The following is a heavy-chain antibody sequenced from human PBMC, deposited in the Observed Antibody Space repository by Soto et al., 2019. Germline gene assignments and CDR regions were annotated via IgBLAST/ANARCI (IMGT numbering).Heavy chain of an antibody. CDR2: INAGNGNT. Sequence: ASVKVSCKASGYTFTSYAMHWVRQAPGQRLEWMGWINAGNGNTKYSQKFQGRVTITRDTSASTAYMELSSLRSEDTAVYYCARGHFSPFGVVITPYYYYYYYMDVWGKGTTVTVSS. CDR3: ARGHFSPFGVVITPYYYYYYYMDV. J-gene: IGHJ6*03. V-gene: IGHV1-3*01. CDR1: GYTFTSYA. D-gene: IGHD3-3*01.